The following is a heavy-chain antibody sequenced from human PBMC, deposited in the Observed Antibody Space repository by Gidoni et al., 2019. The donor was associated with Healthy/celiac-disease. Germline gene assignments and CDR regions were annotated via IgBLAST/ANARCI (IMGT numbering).Heavy chain of an antibody. V-gene: IGHV3-48*03. CDR2: ISSSGSTI. Sequence: EVQLVESGGGLVQPGGSLRLSCAASGFTFSSYEMNWVRQAPGKGLGWVSYISSSGSTIYYADSVKGRFTISRDNAKNSLYLQMNSLRAEDTAVYYCASIAARHDAFDIWGQGTMVTVSS. CDR3: ASIAARHDAFDI. CDR1: GFTFSSYE. J-gene: IGHJ3*02. D-gene: IGHD6-6*01.